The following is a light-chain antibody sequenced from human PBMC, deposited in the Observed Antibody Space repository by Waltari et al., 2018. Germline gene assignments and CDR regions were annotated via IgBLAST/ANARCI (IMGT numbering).Light chain of an antibody. CDR1: DSNIGGNY. V-gene: IGLV1-47*01. CDR3: AAWDDTVSGVV. J-gene: IGLJ3*02. CDR2: RNI. Sequence: HSVLTQSPSTSGAPGQTVTISCSGSDSNIGGNYVFCYQQLPGTAPRLLIYRNIQPPSWVPDRIAGSKSGTTALLAISGLRSEDEADYYCAAWDDTVSGVVFGGGTKVTVL.